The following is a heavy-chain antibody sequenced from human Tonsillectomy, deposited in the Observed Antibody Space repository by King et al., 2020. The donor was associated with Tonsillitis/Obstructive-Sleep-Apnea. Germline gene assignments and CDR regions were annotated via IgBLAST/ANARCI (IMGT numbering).Heavy chain of an antibody. V-gene: IGHV3-7*03. D-gene: IGHD6-19*01. CDR3: AGDGGIALADYYFDY. CDR1: GFTFTNYW. J-gene: IGHJ4*02. CDR2: IKQDGSEK. Sequence: VQLVESGGGLGQGGGSLRLSCAASGFTFTNYWMTWVRQAPGKGLEWVANIKQDGSEKYFVDSVKGRFTISRDNAKNSLYLQMNSLRAEDTAVYYCAGDGGIALADYYFDYWGQGTLVTVSS.